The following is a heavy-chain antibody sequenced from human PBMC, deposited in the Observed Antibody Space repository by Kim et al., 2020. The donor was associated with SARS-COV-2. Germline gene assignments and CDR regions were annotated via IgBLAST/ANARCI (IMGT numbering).Heavy chain of an antibody. CDR3: VRLYQYDSRGHFPHYYYYGMDV. CDR1: GGSINNSTNY. D-gene: IGHD3-22*01. J-gene: IGHJ6*02. CDR2: TYYTGRT. Sequence: SETLSLTCTVSGGSINNSTNYWGWVRQPPGKGPEWIGTTYYTGRTNYNPSLKSRVTISADTSKNQFALKLRSVTAADTAVYYCVRLYQYDSRGHFPHYYYYGMDVWGQGTTVTVSS. V-gene: IGHV4-39*01.